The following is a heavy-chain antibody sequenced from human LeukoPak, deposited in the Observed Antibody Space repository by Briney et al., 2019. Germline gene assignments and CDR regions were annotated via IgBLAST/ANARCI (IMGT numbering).Heavy chain of an antibody. J-gene: IGHJ6*03. V-gene: IGHV3-15*05. CDR2: IKSKTDGGTT. D-gene: IGHD3-10*01. CDR3: ARGAGSGFYFYMDV. CDR1: GFTFSNAW. Sequence: GGSLRLSCAASGFTFSNAWMSWVRQAPGKGLEWVGRIKSKTDGGTTDYAAPVKGRFTISRDDSKNTLYLQMNSLRAEDTALYYCARGAGSGFYFYMDVWGKGTTVTVSS.